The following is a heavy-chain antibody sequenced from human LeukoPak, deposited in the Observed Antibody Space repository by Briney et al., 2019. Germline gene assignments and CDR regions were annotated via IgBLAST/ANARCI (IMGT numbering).Heavy chain of an antibody. D-gene: IGHD6-19*01. CDR1: GGSFSGYY. V-gene: IGHV4-34*01. CDR3: ARSTDGTTSSGWYVDY. J-gene: IGHJ4*02. Sequence: SETLSLTCAIYGGSFSGYYWSWIRQPPGKGLEWIGEINHSGSTNYNPSLKSRVTISVDTSKNQFSLKLSSVTAADTAVYYCARSTDGTTSSGWYVDYWGQGTLVTVSS. CDR2: INHSGST.